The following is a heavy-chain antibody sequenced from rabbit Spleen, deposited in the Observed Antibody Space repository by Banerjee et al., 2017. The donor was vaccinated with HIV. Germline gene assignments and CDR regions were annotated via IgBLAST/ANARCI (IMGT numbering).Heavy chain of an antibody. V-gene: IGHV1S40*01. J-gene: IGHJ6*01. CDR1: GVSFSGSSY. CDR2: IDTGSSGFT. Sequence: QSLEESGGDLVKLGASLTLTCIASGVSFSGSSYMCWVRQAPGKGLEWIACIDTGSSGFTYFASWAKGRFTISKASSTTVTLQMTSLTAADTATYFCARDTSSSFSSYGMDLWGPGTLVTVS. CDR3: ARDTSSSFSSYGMDL. D-gene: IGHD1-1*01.